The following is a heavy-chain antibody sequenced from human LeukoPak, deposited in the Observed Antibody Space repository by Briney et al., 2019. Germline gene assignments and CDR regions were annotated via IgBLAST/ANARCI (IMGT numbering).Heavy chain of an antibody. V-gene: IGHV3-48*01. CDR1: GFTFSDYT. Sequence: SGGSLRLSCAASGFTFSDYTMNWVRQAPGKGLEWVSYISIISSTIYYADSVRGRFTISRDNAKNSLYLQMNSLRAEDTAVYYCARAVRGVISYWGQGTLVTVSS. CDR2: ISIISSTI. CDR3: ARAVRGVISY. D-gene: IGHD3-10*01. J-gene: IGHJ4*02.